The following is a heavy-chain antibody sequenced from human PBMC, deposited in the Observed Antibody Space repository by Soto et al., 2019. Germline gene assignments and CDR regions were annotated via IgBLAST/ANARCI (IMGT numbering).Heavy chain of an antibody. CDR2: ISGSDSST. CDR3: AIGPTIDYGMVV. J-gene: IGHJ6*02. D-gene: IGHD3-9*01. Sequence: GGSLRLSCAASGFTFSSYAMNWVRQAPGKGLEWVSVISGSDSSTYYADSVKGRFTISRDNSKNTLYLQMNSLRAEDTAVYYCAIGPTIDYGMVVWGQGTTVTVSS. V-gene: IGHV3-23*01. CDR1: GFTFSSYA.